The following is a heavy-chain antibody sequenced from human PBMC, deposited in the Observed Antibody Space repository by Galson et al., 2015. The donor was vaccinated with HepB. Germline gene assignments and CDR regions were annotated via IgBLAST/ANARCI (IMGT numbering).Heavy chain of an antibody. CDR2: ISYDGSNK. CDR1: RFTVSSYT. D-gene: IGHD2-15*01. J-gene: IGHJ4*02. Sequence: SLRLSCAASRFTVSSYTMHWVRQAPGKGLEWVAFISYDGSNKNFADSVKGRFTISRDNSRNTLYLQMHSLSLEDTAVYYCARSFMVAANHLDCWGQGTLVTVSS. V-gene: IGHV3-30-3*01. CDR3: ARSFMVAANHLDC.